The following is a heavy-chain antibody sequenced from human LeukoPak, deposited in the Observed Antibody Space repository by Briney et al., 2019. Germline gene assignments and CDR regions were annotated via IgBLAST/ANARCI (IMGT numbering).Heavy chain of an antibody. CDR1: GGSISSGSYY. D-gene: IGHD3-16*01. J-gene: IGHJ4*02. Sequence: SQTLSLTCTVSGGSISSGSYYWSWIRQPAGKGLEWIGRIYTSGSTNYNPSLKSRVTISVDTSKNQFSLKLSSVTAADTAVYYCASVGDLGFDYWGQGTLVTVSS. CDR3: ASVGDLGFDY. V-gene: IGHV4-61*02. CDR2: IYTSGST.